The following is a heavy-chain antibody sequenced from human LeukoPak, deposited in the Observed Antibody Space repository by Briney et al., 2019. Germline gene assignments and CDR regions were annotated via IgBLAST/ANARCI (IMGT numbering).Heavy chain of an antibody. CDR1: GGSISSYY. D-gene: IGHD1-26*01. V-gene: IGHV4-59*01. J-gene: IGHJ4*02. CDR3: ARGLRGSKYYFDY. CDR2: IYYSGST. Sequence: SETLSLTCTVSGGSISSYYWSWIRQPPGKGLEWIGYIYYSGSTNYNPSLKSRVTISVDTSKNQFSLKLSSVTAADTAVYYCARGLRGSKYYFDYWGQGTLVTVSS.